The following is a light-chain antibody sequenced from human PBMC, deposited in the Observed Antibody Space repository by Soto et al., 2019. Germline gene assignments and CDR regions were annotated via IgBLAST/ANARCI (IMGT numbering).Light chain of an antibody. CDR2: SNN. CDR1: SSNIGSHY. V-gene: IGLV1-47*02. Sequence: QSVLTQPPSASGTPGQRVTISCSGSSSNIGSHYVYWYQQLPGTAPKLLNYSNNQRPSGVPDRFSGSKSGTSASLAIRGLRSEDEADYNCAAWDDSLSVHWVFGGGTKLTVL. CDR3: AAWDDSLSVHWV. J-gene: IGLJ3*02.